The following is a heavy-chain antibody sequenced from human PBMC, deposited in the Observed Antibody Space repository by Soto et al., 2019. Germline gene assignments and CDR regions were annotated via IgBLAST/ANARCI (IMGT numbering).Heavy chain of an antibody. Sequence: EVQMVESGGGLVKPGGSLRLSCAVSGFSFRDTWMNWVRQAPGKGLEWVGRIKSKAGGGAIDYAAPVKGRFTISRDDSKDTLYLQINSLKTEDTAVYYCTTDGYFGGVVVAFQLWGQGTMLTVSS. V-gene: IGHV3-15*07. D-gene: IGHD3-10*01. J-gene: IGHJ3*01. CDR1: GFSFRDTW. CDR3: TTDGYFGGVVVAFQL. CDR2: IKSKAGGGAI.